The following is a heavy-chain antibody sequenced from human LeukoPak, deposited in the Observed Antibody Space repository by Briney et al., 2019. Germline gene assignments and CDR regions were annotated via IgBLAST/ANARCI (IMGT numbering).Heavy chain of an antibody. CDR3: ARDGSGPLFDY. CDR2: ISSSGSTI. V-gene: IGHV3-48*03. J-gene: IGHJ4*02. CDR1: GFTFSSYE. D-gene: IGHD2-15*01. Sequence: GGSPRLSCAASGFTFSSYEMNWVRQAPGKGLEWVSYISSSGSTIYYADSVKGRFTISRDNAKNSLYLQMNSLRAEDTAVYYCARDGSGPLFDYWGQGTLVTVSS.